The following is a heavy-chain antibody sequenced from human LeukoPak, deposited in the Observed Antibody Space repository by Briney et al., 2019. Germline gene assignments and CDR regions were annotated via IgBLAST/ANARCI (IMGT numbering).Heavy chain of an antibody. J-gene: IGHJ6*03. CDR3: AREVVVAATRYMDV. V-gene: IGHV3-48*03. CDR2: ISSSGATR. Sequence: PGGSLRLSCAASGFTFSSYEMNWVRQAPGKGPEWVSYISSSGATRYYADSVKGRFTMSRDNAKNSLYLLLNSLRAEDTAVYYCAREVVVAATRYMDVWGKGTTVTISS. CDR1: GFTFSSYE. D-gene: IGHD2-15*01.